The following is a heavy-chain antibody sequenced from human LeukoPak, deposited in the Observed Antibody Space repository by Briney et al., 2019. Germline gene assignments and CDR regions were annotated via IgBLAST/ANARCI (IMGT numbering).Heavy chain of an antibody. Sequence: ASVKVSCKASGQSLTGYFIHWVRQAPGQGLEWVGRIDPNAGDTIYAQNFQGRVTVTSATSISTAYMELSRLTSDDTAVYFCARLGLHGSGTYYFFDYWGQGTLVTVSS. CDR2: IDPNAGDT. CDR3: ARLGLHGSGTYYFFDY. J-gene: IGHJ4*02. D-gene: IGHD3-10*01. CDR1: GQSLTGYF. V-gene: IGHV1-2*06.